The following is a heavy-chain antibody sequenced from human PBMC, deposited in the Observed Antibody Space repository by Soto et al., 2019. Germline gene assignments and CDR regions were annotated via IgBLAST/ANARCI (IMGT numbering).Heavy chain of an antibody. CDR2: IIPIFGTA. CDR3: AAGRYYYDSSGDAFDI. Sequence: QVQLVQSGAEVKKPGSSVKVSCKASGGTFSSYAISWVRQAPGQGLEWMGGIIPIFGTANYAQKFQGRVTITADESTSTAYMELSSLRSADTALYYCAAGRYYYDSSGDAFDIWGQGTMVTVSS. J-gene: IGHJ3*02. CDR1: GGTFSSYA. D-gene: IGHD3-22*01. V-gene: IGHV1-69*01.